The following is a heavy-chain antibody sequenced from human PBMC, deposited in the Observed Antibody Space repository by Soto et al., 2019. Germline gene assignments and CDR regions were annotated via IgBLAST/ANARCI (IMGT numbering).Heavy chain of an antibody. CDR1: GFTFSSYA. CDR3: AREILSSYGMDV. J-gene: IGHJ6*02. D-gene: IGHD3-16*02. Sequence: GGSLRLSCAASGFTFSSYAMSWVRQAPGKGLEWVSAISGSGGSTYYADTVKGRFTISRDNAKNTLFLQMNSLRAEDTAIYYCAREILSSYGMDVWGQGTPVTAP. CDR2: ISGSGGST. V-gene: IGHV3-23*01.